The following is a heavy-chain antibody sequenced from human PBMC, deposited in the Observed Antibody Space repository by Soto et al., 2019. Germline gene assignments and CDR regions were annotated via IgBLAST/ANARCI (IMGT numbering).Heavy chain of an antibody. D-gene: IGHD6-6*01. V-gene: IGHV1-69*02. CDR2: IIPILGIA. CDR3: ARGFVMGQYSSSLNLDY. J-gene: IGHJ4*02. Sequence: SVKVSCKASGGTFSSYTISWVRQAPGQGLEWMGRIIPILGIANYAQKLQGRVTMTTDTSTSTAYMELRSLRSDDTAVYYCARGFVMGQYSSSLNLDYWGQGTLVTVSS. CDR1: GGTFSSYT.